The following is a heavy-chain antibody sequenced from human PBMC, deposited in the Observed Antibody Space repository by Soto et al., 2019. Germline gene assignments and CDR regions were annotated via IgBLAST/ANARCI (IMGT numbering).Heavy chain of an antibody. CDR3: AGVRVWGSYQGVDY. CDR1: GGSISSGGYY. CDR2: IYYSGST. Sequence: QVQLQESGPGLVKPSQTLSLTCTVSGGSISSGGYYWSWIRQHPGKGLEWIGYIYYSGSTYYNPSLKSRVTISVDTSKNQFSLKLSAVTAADTAVYYCAGVRVWGSYQGVDYWGQGTLVTVSS. D-gene: IGHD3-16*02. J-gene: IGHJ4*02. V-gene: IGHV4-31*03.